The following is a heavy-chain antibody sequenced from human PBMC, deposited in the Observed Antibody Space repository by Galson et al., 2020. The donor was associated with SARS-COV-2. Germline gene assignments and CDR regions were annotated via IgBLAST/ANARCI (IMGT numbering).Heavy chain of an antibody. J-gene: IGHJ6*02. CDR1: GFPFSSYS. D-gene: IGHD2-15*01. V-gene: IGHV3-21*01. Sequence: LSLTCAASGFPFSSYSMNWVRQAPGKGLEWVSSISAGSSYIYYADSVKGRFTISRDNAKNSLYLQMNSLRAEDTAVYYCARVGGMATTPANYYYYGLDVWGQGTTVTVSS. CDR3: ARVGGMATTPANYYYYGLDV. CDR2: ISAGSSYI.